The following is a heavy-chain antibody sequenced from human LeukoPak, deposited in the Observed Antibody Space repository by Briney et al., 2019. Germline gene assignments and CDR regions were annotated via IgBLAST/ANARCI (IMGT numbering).Heavy chain of an antibody. CDR1: GFTFSSYS. V-gene: IGHV3-21*01. Sequence: GGSLRLSCAASGFTFSSYSMNWVRQAPGKGLEWVSSISSSSSYIYYADSVKGRFTISRDNAKNSLYLQMNSLRAEDTAVYYCARDGDGEYYDFWNMGVPGSVYWFDPWGQGTLVTVSS. J-gene: IGHJ5*02. CDR2: ISSSSSYI. D-gene: IGHD3-3*01. CDR3: ARDGDGEYYDFWNMGVPGSVYWFDP.